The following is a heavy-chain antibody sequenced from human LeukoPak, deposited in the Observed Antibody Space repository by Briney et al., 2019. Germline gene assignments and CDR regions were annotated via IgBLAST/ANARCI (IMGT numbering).Heavy chain of an antibody. CDR3: VRGAGPYGDYRDY. CDR2: ISGSGISAGDGTT. Sequence: GGSLRLSCAASGFIFRNYAMSWVRQAPGKGLEWVSSISGSGISAGDGTTSYADSVKGRFTISRDNSKNTLYLQMNSLRAEDTAVYYCVRGAGPYGDYRDYWGQGTRVTVSS. V-gene: IGHV3-23*01. D-gene: IGHD4-17*01. J-gene: IGHJ4*02. CDR1: GFIFRNYA.